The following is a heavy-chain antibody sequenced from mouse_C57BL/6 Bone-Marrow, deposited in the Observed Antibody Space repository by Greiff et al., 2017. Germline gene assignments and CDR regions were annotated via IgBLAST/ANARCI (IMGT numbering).Heavy chain of an antibody. Sequence: QVHVKQPGAELVKPGASVKMSCKASGYTFTSYWITWVKQRPGQGLEWIGDIYPGSGSTNYNEKFKSKATLTVDTTSSTAYMQLRSLPSEDSAVYYCARLMYYWGQGTTLTVSS. CDR2: IYPGSGST. CDR3: ARLMYY. CDR1: GYTFTSYW. V-gene: IGHV1-55*01. J-gene: IGHJ2*01.